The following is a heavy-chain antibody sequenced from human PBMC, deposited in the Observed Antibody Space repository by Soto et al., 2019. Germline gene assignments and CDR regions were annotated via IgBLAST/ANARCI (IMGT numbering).Heavy chain of an antibody. J-gene: IGHJ3*02. Sequence: GGSLRLSCAASGFTFSSYGMHWVRQAPGKGLEWVAVIWYDGSNKYYADSVKGRFTISRDNSKNTLYLQMNSLRAEDTAVYYCARENGPAAIPSAFDIWGQGTMVTVSS. CDR2: IWYDGSNK. D-gene: IGHD2-2*01. CDR3: ARENGPAAIPSAFDI. V-gene: IGHV3-33*01. CDR1: GFTFSSYG.